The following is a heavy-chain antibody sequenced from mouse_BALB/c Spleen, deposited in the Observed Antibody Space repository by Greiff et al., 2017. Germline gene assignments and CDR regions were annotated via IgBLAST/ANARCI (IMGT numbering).Heavy chain of an antibody. CDR3: GTTATLYAMDY. Sequence: EVQRVESGGGLVKPGGSLKLSCAASGFTFSDYYMYWVRQTPEKRLEWVATISDGGSYTYYPDSVKGRFTISRDNAKNNLYLQMSSLKSEDTAMYYCGTTATLYAMDYWGQGTSVTVSS. D-gene: IGHD1-2*01. CDR1: GFTFSDYY. CDR2: ISDGGSYT. J-gene: IGHJ4*01. V-gene: IGHV5-4*02.